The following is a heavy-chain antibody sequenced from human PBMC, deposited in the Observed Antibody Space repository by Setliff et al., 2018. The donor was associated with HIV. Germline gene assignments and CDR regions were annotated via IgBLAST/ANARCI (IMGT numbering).Heavy chain of an antibody. D-gene: IGHD2-15*01. J-gene: IGHJ4*02. CDR2: TYYDGST. CDR1: GGSFSGYY. V-gene: IGHV4-34*01. CDR3: ARFYCSGGSCYSYLDY. Sequence: LSLTCAVYGGSFSGYYWSWIRLPPGKGLEWIGTTYYDGSTIYNPSLNSRVTMSVDTSKNQFSLTLRSLTAADTAVYYCARFYCSGGSCYSYLDYWGQGTLVTVSS.